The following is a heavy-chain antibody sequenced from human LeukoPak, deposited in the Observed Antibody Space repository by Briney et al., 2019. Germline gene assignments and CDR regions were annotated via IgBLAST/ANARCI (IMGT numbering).Heavy chain of an antibody. CDR3: ARGSYNWNLFDY. CDR1: GGSISSYY. V-gene: IGHV4-59*01. CDR2: IYYSGST. D-gene: IGHD1-20*01. J-gene: IGHJ4*02. Sequence: SETLSPTCTVSGGSISSYYWSWLRQPPVKGLEWIGYIYYSGSTNYNPSLKSRVTISVDTSKNQFSLKLSSVTAADTAVYYCARGSYNWNLFDYWGQGTLVTVSS.